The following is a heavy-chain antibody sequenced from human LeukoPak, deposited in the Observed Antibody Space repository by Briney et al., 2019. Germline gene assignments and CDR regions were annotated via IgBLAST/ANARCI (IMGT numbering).Heavy chain of an antibody. D-gene: IGHD6-13*01. Sequence: GGSLRLSCAASGFTFSSYGMHWVRQAPGKGLEWVAVIWYDGINKFHADSVRGRFTISRDNSKNTVYLQMNSLRAEDTAVYYCTRERKSGIAAFDYWGQGTLVTVFS. J-gene: IGHJ4*02. V-gene: IGHV3-33*01. CDR3: TRERKSGIAAFDY. CDR1: GFTFSSYG. CDR2: IWYDGINK.